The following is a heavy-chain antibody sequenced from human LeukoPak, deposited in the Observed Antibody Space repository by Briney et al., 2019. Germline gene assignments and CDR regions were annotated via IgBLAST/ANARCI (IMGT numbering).Heavy chain of an antibody. J-gene: IGHJ4*02. Sequence: PGGSLRLSCVASGFTFSAYWMTWVRQAPGKGLEWVANINQDGSDKYYVDSVKGRFTISRGNAKNSAYLQMKSLRAEDAAVYYCARGYPNDYWGQGTVVTVSA. CDR1: GFTFSAYW. V-gene: IGHV3-7*01. CDR2: INQDGSDK. CDR3: ARGYPNDY. D-gene: IGHD2-2*02.